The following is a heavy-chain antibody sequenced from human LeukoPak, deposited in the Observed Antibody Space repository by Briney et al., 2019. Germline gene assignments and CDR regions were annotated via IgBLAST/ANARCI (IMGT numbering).Heavy chain of an antibody. J-gene: IGHJ3*02. V-gene: IGHV4-4*02. CDR3: ARLYYDYVWGSYPDDAFDI. Sequence: PSETLSLTCAVSGGSISSSSWWSWVRRPPREGLEWIGEIYHSGSTNYNPSLKSRVTISVDKSKNKFSLKLSSVTAADTAVYYCARLYYDYVWGSYPDDAFDIWGQGTMVTVSS. CDR2: IYHSGST. D-gene: IGHD3-16*02. CDR1: GGSISSSSW.